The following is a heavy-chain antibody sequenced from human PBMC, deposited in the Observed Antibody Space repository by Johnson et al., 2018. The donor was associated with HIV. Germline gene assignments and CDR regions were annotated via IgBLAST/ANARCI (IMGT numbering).Heavy chain of an antibody. CDR1: GFAFSSYA. D-gene: IGHD6-19*01. J-gene: IGHJ3*02. CDR3: ARAVAGRGNAFDI. V-gene: IGHV3-30-3*01. Sequence: QVQLVESGGGVVQPGKSLRLSCAASGFAFSSYAMHWVRQAPGKGLEWLAVISFDGANKYYSASVKGRFTISRDDSKTTVYLQMNSLKTGDTAVYYCARAVAGRGNAFDIWGQGTMVTVSS. CDR2: ISFDGANK.